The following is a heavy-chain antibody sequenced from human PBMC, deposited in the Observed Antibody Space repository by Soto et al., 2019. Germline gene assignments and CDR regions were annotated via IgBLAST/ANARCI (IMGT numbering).Heavy chain of an antibody. Sequence: SVKVSFNTSGFTCSNVAVQWRLEARGQRLEWIGWIIVGSGNTNYLQNLQGRITITRDTSTSTAYMELSSLRSEDTAVYYCAAEIYSGGNCCHFDYWGQGTLVTVSS. CDR3: AAEIYSGGNCCHFDY. V-gene: IGHV1-58*01. CDR2: IIVGSGNT. CDR1: GFTCSNVA. D-gene: IGHD2-21*02. J-gene: IGHJ4*02.